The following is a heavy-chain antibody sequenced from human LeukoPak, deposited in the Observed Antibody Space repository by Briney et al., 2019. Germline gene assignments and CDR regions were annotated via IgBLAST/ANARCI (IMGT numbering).Heavy chain of an antibody. CDR2: FDPEDGET. CDR1: GYTLIELS. V-gene: IGHV1-24*01. CDR3: ATGKVDIPEESDYYYGMDV. J-gene: IGHJ6*02. Sequence: ASVKVSCKVSGYTLIELSMHWVRQAPGKGLEWMGGFDPEDGETIYAQKFQGRVTMTEDTSTDTAYMELSSLRSEDTAVYYCATGKVDIPEESDYYYGMDVWGQGTTVTVSS. D-gene: IGHD5-12*01.